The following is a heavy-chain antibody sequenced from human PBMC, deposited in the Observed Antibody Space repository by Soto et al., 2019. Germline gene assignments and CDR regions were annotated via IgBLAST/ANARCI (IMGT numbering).Heavy chain of an antibody. Sequence: GGSLRLSCAASGFTFSSYSMNWVRQAPGKGLEWVSYISSSSSTIYYADSVKGRFTISRDNAKNSLYLQMNSLRAEDTAVYYCARDWWAGSGSYYIDYYFDYWGQGTLVTVSS. CDR2: ISSSSSTI. CDR1: GFTFSSYS. CDR3: ARDWWAGSGSYYIDYYFDY. V-gene: IGHV3-48*01. D-gene: IGHD3-10*01. J-gene: IGHJ4*02.